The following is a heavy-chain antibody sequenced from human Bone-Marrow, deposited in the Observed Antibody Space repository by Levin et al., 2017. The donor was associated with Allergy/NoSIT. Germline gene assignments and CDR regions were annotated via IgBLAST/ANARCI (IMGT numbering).Heavy chain of an antibody. J-gene: IGHJ2*01. CDR2: ISGSGEKT. CDR3: AKRAATDSGGYQYWYFDL. D-gene: IGHD3-22*01. CDR1: AFTFSNYP. V-gene: IGHV3-23*01. Sequence: GGSLRPSCAASAFTFSNYPMNWVRQAPGKGLQWVSVISGSGEKTEYADSVKGRFTISRDNSKNTLYLHLSSLRDDDTAVYFCAKRAATDSGGYQYWYFDLWGRGTLVNVSS.